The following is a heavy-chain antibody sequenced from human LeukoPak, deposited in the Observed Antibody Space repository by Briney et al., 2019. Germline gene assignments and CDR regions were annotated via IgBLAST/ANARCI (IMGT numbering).Heavy chain of an antibody. J-gene: IGHJ4*02. CDR2: INHSGST. V-gene: IGHV4-34*01. Sequence: SETLSLTCAVYGGSYSGYYWSWIRQRPGKGLEWIGEINHSGSTNYNPSLKSRVTISVDTSKNQFSLKLSSVTAADTAVYYCARGRWYYGSGSYYTPFDYWGQGTLITVSS. D-gene: IGHD3-10*01. CDR3: ARGRWYYGSGSYYTPFDY. CDR1: GGSYSGYY.